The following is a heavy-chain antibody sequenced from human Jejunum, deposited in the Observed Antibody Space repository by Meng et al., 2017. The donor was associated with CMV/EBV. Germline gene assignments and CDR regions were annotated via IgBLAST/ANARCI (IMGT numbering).Heavy chain of an antibody. J-gene: IGHJ6*02. Sequence: CAAFGSTFNTYAMNWARQAPGKGLEWVSVVYSGGSATYYADSVRGRFTISRDNSKNTVFLQRNNLRVEDTGVYYCARDWQKGMDVWGQGTTVTVSS. V-gene: IGHV3-23*03. CDR1: GSTFNTYA. CDR2: VYSGGSAT. CDR3: ARDWQKGMDV.